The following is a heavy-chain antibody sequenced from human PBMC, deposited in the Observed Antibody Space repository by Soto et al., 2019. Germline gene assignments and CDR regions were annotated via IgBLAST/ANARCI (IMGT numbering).Heavy chain of an antibody. J-gene: IGHJ5*02. CDR1: GYSFTNYL. V-gene: IGHV5-51*02. CDR3: TRGAVRALQPFLECACGP. Sequence: PGESLNISCTGSGYSFTNYLYDLVRQIHGQELEWIGIRYPEDSETRYSPSAQGLVTISVDKSISTAYLQWNSLQASDTATYYCTRGAVRALQPFLECACGPWARGPPVTVSS. CDR2: RYPEDSET. D-gene: IGHD6-19*01.